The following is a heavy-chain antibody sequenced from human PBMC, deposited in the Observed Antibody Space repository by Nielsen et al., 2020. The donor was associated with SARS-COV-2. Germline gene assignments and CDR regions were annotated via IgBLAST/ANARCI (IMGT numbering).Heavy chain of an antibody. CDR2: INPSLGST. V-gene: IGHV1-46*01. D-gene: IGHD2-2*01. Sequence: ASVKVSCKASGYTFSSYYIHWVRQAPGQGLEWMGLINPSLGSTNYPHNFQGRVTMTRDTSTSTVYMELSSLRSEDTAVYYCATGVVPAAIGYYYGMDVWGQGTTVTVSS. CDR3: ATGVVPAAIGYYYGMDV. J-gene: IGHJ6*02. CDR1: GYTFSSYY.